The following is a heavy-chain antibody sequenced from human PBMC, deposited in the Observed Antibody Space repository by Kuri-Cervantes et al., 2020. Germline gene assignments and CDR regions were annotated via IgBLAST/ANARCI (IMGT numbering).Heavy chain of an antibody. Sequence: GGSLRLSCAASGFTFDDYAMHWVRQAPGKGLEWVSGISWNSGSIGYADSVKGRFTISRDNSKNTLYLQMSSLRAEDTAVYYCAKRAGDNSGPLDYWGQGTLVTVSS. CDR1: GFTFDDYA. CDR3: AKRAGDNSGPLDY. V-gene: IGHV3-9*01. J-gene: IGHJ4*02. D-gene: IGHD4-23*01. CDR2: ISWNSGSI.